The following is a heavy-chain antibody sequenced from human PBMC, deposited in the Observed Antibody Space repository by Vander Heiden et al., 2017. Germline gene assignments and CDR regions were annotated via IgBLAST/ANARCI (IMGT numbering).Heavy chain of an antibody. CDR1: GGSLSSSSYY. J-gene: IGHJ3*02. CDR3: ARASGSDVFDI. CDR2: IYYSGST. V-gene: IGHV4-39*01. D-gene: IGHD6-19*01. Sequence: QLQLQESGPGLVKPSETLSLTCTVSGGSLSSSSYYWGWSRHPPGKGLEWIGSIYYSGSTYYNPSLKSRVTISVDTSKNQFSLKLSSVTAADTAVYYCARASGSDVFDIWGQGTMVTVSS.